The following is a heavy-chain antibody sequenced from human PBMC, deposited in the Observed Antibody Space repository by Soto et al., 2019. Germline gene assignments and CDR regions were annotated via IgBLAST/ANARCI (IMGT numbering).Heavy chain of an antibody. V-gene: IGHV3-30-3*01. CDR3: ARAMDIGMASNDNWFDP. CDR1: GFTFRSYA. CDR2: ISYDENNR. D-gene: IGHD2-2*03. J-gene: IGHJ5*02. Sequence: TGGSLRLSCAASGFTFRSYAMHWVRQAPGKGLEWVATISYDENNRYYTDSVKGRFTISRDNSKNTVYLQVNSLRDEDTAVYYCARAMDIGMASNDNWFDPWGQGTLVPVAS.